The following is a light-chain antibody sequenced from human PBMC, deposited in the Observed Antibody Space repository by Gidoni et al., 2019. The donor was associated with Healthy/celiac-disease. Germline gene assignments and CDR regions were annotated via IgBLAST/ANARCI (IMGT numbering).Light chain of an antibody. V-gene: IGKV1-9*01. CDR3: QQLNSYPLT. Sequence: DIQLTQSPSFLSASVGDRVTITCRASQGISSYLAWYQQKPGKAPKLLIYAASTLQSGVPSRFRGSGSGTEFTLKISILQPEDCATYYCQQLNSYPLTFGPGTKVDIK. CDR1: QGISSY. J-gene: IGKJ3*01. CDR2: AAS.